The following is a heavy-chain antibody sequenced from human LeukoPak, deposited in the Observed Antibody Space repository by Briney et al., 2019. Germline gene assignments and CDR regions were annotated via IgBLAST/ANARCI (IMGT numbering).Heavy chain of an antibody. Sequence: GGSLRLSCAASGFTFSSYGMHWVRQAPGKGLDWVSAISGSGDSTYNADSVKGRFTISRDNSKNTLYLQMNSLRAEDTAVYYCAKGAYTSGWYRMDVWGKGTTVTVSS. CDR1: GFTFSSYG. V-gene: IGHV3-23*01. CDR2: ISGSGDST. CDR3: AKGAYTSGWYRMDV. J-gene: IGHJ6*03. D-gene: IGHD6-19*01.